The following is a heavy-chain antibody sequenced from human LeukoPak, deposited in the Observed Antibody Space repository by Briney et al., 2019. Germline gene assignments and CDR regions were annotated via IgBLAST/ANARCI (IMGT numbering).Heavy chain of an antibody. CDR2: ISYDGSNK. V-gene: IGHV3-30-3*01. D-gene: IGHD2-15*01. CDR1: GFTFSSYA. J-gene: IGHJ6*02. Sequence: GRSLRLSCAASGFTFSSYAMHWVRQAPGKGLEWVAVISYDGSNKYYADSVKGRFTISRDNSKNTLYLQMNSLRAEDTAVYYCARVEDTQNYYYYGMDVWGQGTTVTVSS. CDR3: ARVEDTQNYYYYGMDV.